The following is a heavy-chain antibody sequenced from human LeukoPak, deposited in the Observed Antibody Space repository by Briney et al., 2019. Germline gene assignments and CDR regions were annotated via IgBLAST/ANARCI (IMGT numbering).Heavy chain of an antibody. V-gene: IGHV1-46*03. J-gene: IGHJ4*02. CDR1: GYTFRSYY. D-gene: IGHD1-20*01. Sequence: ASVRVSCKPSGYTFRSYYMYWVPEAPGQGLESKGLINPSGGSTTYAQKFQGRVTMTRDTCTSTVYMELSSLRSEDMAVYYCARGGYSWNMFDDWGQGTLVTVSS. CDR3: ARGGYSWNMFDD. CDR2: INPSGGST.